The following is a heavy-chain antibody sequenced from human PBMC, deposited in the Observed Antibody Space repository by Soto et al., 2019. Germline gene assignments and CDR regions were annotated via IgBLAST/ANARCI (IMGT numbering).Heavy chain of an antibody. D-gene: IGHD3-10*01. CDR1: GFTFSSYS. CDR2: ISSSSSYI. CDR3: ARDTMVRVNWFDP. V-gene: IGHV3-21*01. J-gene: IGHJ5*02. Sequence: PGGSLRLSCAASGFTFSSYSMNWVRQAPGKGLEWVSSISSSSSYIYYADSVKGRFTISRDNAKNSLYLQMNSLRAEDTAVYYCARDTMVRVNWFDPWGQGTLVTVSS.